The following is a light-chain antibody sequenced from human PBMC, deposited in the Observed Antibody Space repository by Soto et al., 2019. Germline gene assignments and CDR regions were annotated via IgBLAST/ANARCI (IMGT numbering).Light chain of an antibody. J-gene: IGKJ1*01. V-gene: IGKV1-5*03. CDR2: KAS. Sequence: DIQMTQSPSTLSGSVGDRVTITCRASQTISSWLAWYQQKPRKAPKLLIYKASTLKSGVPSRFSGSGSGTEFTVTISSLQPDDFATYYCQHYNSYSEACGQGTKV. CDR1: QTISSW. CDR3: QHYNSYSEA.